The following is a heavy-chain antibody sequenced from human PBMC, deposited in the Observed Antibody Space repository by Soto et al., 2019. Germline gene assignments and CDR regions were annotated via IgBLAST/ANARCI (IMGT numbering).Heavy chain of an antibody. Sequence: QVQLQESGPGRVKPSETLSLTCAVSGDSISSPNWWSWYRQSPGKGLELIGEMFASGSSNYNPSLDGRVTISLDTSKNHFSLKLTSLTAADTAIYYCAREGFDHRPDYWGQGIPVSVSS. CDR1: GDSISSPNW. J-gene: IGHJ4*02. CDR3: AREGFDHRPDY. CDR2: MFASGSS. V-gene: IGHV4-4*02.